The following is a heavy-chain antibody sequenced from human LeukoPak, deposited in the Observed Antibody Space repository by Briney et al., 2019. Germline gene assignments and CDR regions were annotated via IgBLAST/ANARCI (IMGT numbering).Heavy chain of an antibody. D-gene: IGHD6-19*01. J-gene: IGHJ4*02. V-gene: IGHV3-73*01. Sequence: GGTLRLSCATSGFIFSHHGMNWVRQASGKGLEWVGRIRSKANSYATAYAASVKGRFTISRDDSKNTAYLQMNSLKTEDTAVYYCAGHVSGVADTTFDYWGQGTLVTVSS. CDR3: AGHVSGVADTTFDY. CDR2: IRSKANSYAT. CDR1: GFIFSHHG.